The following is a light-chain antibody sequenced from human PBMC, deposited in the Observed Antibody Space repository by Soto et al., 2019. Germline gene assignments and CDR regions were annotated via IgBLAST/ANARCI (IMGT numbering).Light chain of an antibody. CDR2: GAS. J-gene: IGKJ1*01. V-gene: IGKV3-11*01. Sequence: EVVLTQSPATLSLSPGERATLSCRASQNVRTFLDWYQQKPGQAPRLLIYGASNRATGIPARFSGSGSGTDFPLTISRLEPEDVAVYYCQQHSHWPPWTFGQGTRVEIQ. CDR3: QQHSHWPPWT. CDR1: QNVRTF.